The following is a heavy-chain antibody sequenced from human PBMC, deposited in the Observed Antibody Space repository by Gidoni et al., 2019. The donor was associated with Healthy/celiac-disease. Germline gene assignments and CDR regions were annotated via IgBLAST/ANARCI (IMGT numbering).Heavy chain of an antibody. V-gene: IGHV3-33*01. CDR3: ARGGGLFDSSDTFDY. Sequence: SGFTFSSYGMHWVRQAPGKGLEWVAVIWYDGSNKYYADSVKGRFTISRDNSKNTLYLQMNSLRAEDTAVYYCARGGGLFDSSDTFDYWGQGTLVTVSS. CDR1: GFTFSSYG. J-gene: IGHJ4*02. D-gene: IGHD3-22*01. CDR2: IWYDGSNK.